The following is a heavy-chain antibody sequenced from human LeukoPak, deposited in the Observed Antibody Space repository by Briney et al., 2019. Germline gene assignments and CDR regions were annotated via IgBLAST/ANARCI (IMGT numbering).Heavy chain of an antibody. CDR3: ARDVSNYADNWFDP. D-gene: IGHD4-11*01. V-gene: IGHV3-7*03. CDR2: IKQDGSEK. J-gene: IGHJ5*02. Sequence: GGSLRLSCAASGFTFSTYWMSWVRQAPGKGLEWVANIKQDGSEKYYVDSVKGRFTISRDNAKNSLYLQMNSLRAEDTALYHCARDVSNYADNWFDPWGQGTLVTVS. CDR1: GFTFSTYW.